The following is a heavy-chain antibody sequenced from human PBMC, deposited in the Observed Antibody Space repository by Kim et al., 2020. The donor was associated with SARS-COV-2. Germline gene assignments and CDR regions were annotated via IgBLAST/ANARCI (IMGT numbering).Heavy chain of an antibody. J-gene: IGHJ5*02. CDR2: ISSSSSTI. Sequence: GGSLRLSCAASGFTFSSYSMNWVRQAPGKGLEWVSYISSSSSTIYYADSVKGRFTISRDNAKNSLYLQMNSLRDEDTAVYYCAREPPYYDILTGYSNWFDPWGQGTLVTVSS. CDR1: GFTFSSYS. D-gene: IGHD3-9*01. CDR3: AREPPYYDILTGYSNWFDP. V-gene: IGHV3-48*02.